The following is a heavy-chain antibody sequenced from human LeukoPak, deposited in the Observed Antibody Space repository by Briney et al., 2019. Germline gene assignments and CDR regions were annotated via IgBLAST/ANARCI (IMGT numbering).Heavy chain of an antibody. D-gene: IGHD5-18*01. J-gene: IGHJ4*02. CDR1: GYTFASYG. V-gene: IGHV1-18*01. CDR3: VRGSADTPMAPIFY. CDR2: ISGYNGNT. Sequence: ASVTVSFTASGYTFASYGITWVRQAPGQGLEWMGWISGYNGNTKYVQKLQGRVTMTTDTSTSTAYMELRSLRSDDTALYYCVRGSADTPMAPIFYWGQGTLVTVSS.